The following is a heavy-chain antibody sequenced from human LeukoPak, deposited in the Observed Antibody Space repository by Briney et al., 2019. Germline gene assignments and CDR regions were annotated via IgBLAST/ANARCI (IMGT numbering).Heavy chain of an antibody. CDR1: GGTFSSYA. D-gene: IGHD5-24*01. CDR2: IIPIFGTA. J-gene: IGHJ4*02. CDR3: ASAGRDGYNLRY. Sequence: SVKVSCKASGGTFSSYAISWVRQAPGQGLEWMGGIIPIFGTANYAQKFQGRVTITADESASTAYMELSSPRSEDTAVYYCASAGRDGYNLRYWGQGTLVTVSS. V-gene: IGHV1-69*01.